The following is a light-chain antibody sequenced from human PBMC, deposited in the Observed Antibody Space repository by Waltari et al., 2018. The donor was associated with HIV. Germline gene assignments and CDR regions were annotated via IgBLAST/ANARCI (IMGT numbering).Light chain of an antibody. CDR3: ATWDDSLNGWA. J-gene: IGLJ3*02. V-gene: IGLV1-47*01. CDR2: TTN. CDR1: KSNIGDNY. Sequence: QSVMTQPPSASGTPGQGVTISCSGSKSNIGDNYVYWYQQLPGKAPKLLIETTNQRPAGVPDRFSGSEAGTSASLAISGLRSDDEADYYCATWDDSLNGWAFGGGTKLTVL.